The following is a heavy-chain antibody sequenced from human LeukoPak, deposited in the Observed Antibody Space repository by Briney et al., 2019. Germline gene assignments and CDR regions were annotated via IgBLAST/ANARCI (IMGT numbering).Heavy chain of an antibody. Sequence: GASVKVSCKASGYTFTDFYIHWVRQAPGQGLEWMGWINPNSGGTNYAQKFQGRVTMTRDTSINTAYMELNRLISDDTAVYYCARHDKLRAVYTYGLMYYWGQGTLVTVSS. J-gene: IGHJ4*02. V-gene: IGHV1-2*02. CDR1: GYTFTDFY. CDR3: ARHDKLRAVYTYGLMYY. D-gene: IGHD5-18*01. CDR2: INPNSGGT.